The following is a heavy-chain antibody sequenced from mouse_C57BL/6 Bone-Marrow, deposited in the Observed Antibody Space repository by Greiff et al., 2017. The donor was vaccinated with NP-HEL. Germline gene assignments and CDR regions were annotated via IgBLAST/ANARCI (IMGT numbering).Heavy chain of an antibody. Sequence: EVQLQESGTVLARPGASVKMSCKTSGYTFTSYWMHWVKQRPGQGLAWIGAIYPGNSDTSYNQKFKGKATLTAVTSASTAYMELSSLTNEDSAVYYCTKGTAQATYWFAYWGQGTLVTVSA. CDR2: IYPGNSDT. V-gene: IGHV1-5*01. CDR3: TKGTAQATYWFAY. J-gene: IGHJ3*01. CDR1: GYTFTSYW. D-gene: IGHD3-2*02.